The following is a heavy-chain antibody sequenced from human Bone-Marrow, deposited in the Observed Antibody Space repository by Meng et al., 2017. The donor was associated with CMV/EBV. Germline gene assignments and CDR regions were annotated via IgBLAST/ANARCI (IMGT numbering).Heavy chain of an antibody. Sequence: GSLRLSCTVSGGSISGYYWTWVRQPPGKGLEWIGFIYYNGMTNYNPSLKSRVTISIDSSKNQFSLTLSSVTTADTAVYYCARGPDVVVGNYYYYYGMDVWGQGTTVTVSS. J-gene: IGHJ6*02. CDR3: ARGPDVVVGNYYYYYGMDV. D-gene: IGHD2-2*01. CDR2: IYYNGMT. V-gene: IGHV4-59*01. CDR1: GGSISGYY.